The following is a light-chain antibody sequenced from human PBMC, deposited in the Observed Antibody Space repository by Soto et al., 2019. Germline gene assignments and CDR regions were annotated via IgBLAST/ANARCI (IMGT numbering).Light chain of an antibody. Sequence: EIVLTQSPGTLSLSPGERASLSCRASQSVSGNYLGWYQQKPGQAPRLLIYGASSRATGIPDRFSGSGSGTYFTLTISRLEPEDSAVYYCQQYGNSFTFGPGTKVDIK. CDR2: GAS. J-gene: IGKJ3*01. V-gene: IGKV3-20*01. CDR1: QSVSGNY. CDR3: QQYGNSFT.